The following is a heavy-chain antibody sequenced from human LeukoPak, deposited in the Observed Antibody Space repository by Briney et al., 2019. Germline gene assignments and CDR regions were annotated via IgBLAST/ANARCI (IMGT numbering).Heavy chain of an antibody. V-gene: IGHV3-66*01. CDR2: IYSGGST. D-gene: IGHD2-15*01. CDR3: ARWVGAAGFDY. J-gene: IGHJ4*02. Sequence: GGSLRLSCAASGFTFSSYAMSWVRQAPGKGLEWVSFIYSGGSTHYTDSVKGRFSISRDNSKNTVSLQMNSLRAEDTAVYYCARWVGAAGFDYWGQGTLVTVSS. CDR1: GFTFSSYA.